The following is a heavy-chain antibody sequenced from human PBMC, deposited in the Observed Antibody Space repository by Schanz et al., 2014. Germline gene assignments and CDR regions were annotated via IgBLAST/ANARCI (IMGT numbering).Heavy chain of an antibody. CDR1: GFTFSSYG. CDR3: VKDLQREFLRDDHYYGMDV. V-gene: IGHV3-33*06. J-gene: IGHJ6*02. CDR2: VCYDGSKK. D-gene: IGHD3-10*01. Sequence: LVESGGGVVQPGRSLRLSCAASGFTFSSYGMHWVRQVPGKGLEWVAVVCYDGSKKYYADSGKGRFTTSRDNSKNTMYLQMNSLRAEDTAVYYCVKDLQREFLRDDHYYGMDVWGQGTTVTVSS.